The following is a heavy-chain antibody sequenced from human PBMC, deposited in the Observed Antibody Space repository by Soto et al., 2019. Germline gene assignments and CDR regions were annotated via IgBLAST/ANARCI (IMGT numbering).Heavy chain of an antibody. CDR3: AKVARPSDYVLDY. V-gene: IGHV3-30*18. J-gene: IGHJ4*02. CDR2: ISYDGSNK. CDR1: GFTFSSYG. D-gene: IGHD5-12*01. Sequence: GGSLRLSCAASGFTFSSYGMHWVRQAPGKGLEWVAVISYDGSNKYYADSVKGRFTISRDNSKNTLYLQMNSLRAEDTAVYYCAKVARPSDYVLDYWGQGTLVTVSS.